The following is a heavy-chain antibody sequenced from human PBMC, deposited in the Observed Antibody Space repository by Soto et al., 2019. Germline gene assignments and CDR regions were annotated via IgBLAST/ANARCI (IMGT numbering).Heavy chain of an antibody. Sequence: QVQLQESGPGLVKPSATLSLTCTVSGGSFRSDNYYWIWIRQPPGKGLECIGYISYSGSTSYNPSLKSRVTISVDTSKNQFSLKLSSVTAADTAVYYCATRTVCRPLDCWGQGTLVTVSS. CDR2: ISYSGST. CDR3: ATRTVCRPLDC. CDR1: GGSFRSDNYY. V-gene: IGHV4-61*01. J-gene: IGHJ4*02.